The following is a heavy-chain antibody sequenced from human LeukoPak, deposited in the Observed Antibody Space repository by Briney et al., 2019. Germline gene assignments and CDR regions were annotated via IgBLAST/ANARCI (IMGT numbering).Heavy chain of an antibody. CDR3: ASTAGNDPLDY. Sequence: SETLSLTCAVYGGSFSGYYWSWIRQPPGKGLEWIGEINHSGSTNYNPSLKSRVTISVDTSKNQFSLKLSSVTAADTAVYYCASTAGNDPLDYWGQGTLVTVSS. V-gene: IGHV4-34*01. D-gene: IGHD5-18*01. J-gene: IGHJ4*02. CDR2: INHSGST. CDR1: GGSFSGYY.